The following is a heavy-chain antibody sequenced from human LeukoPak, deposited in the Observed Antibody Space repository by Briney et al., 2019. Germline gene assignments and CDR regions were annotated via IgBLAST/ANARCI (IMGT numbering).Heavy chain of an antibody. CDR2: INPNSGGT. D-gene: IGHD3-22*01. CDR3: ARGPWIPGEHSSGYYDY. Sequence: ASVKVSCKASGYTFTGYYMHWVRQAPGQGLEWMGWINPNSGGTNYAQKFQGRVTMTRDTSISTAYMELSRLRSDGTAVYYCARGPWIPGEHSSGYYDYWGQGTLVTVSS. CDR1: GYTFTGYY. V-gene: IGHV1-2*02. J-gene: IGHJ4*02.